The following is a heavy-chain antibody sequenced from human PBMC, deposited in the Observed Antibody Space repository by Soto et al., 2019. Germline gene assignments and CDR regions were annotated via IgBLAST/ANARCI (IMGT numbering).Heavy chain of an antibody. D-gene: IGHD3-9*01. V-gene: IGHV6-1*01. CDR3: ARDPRFTWHILTGYYESDAFDI. Sequence: SQTLSLTCAISGDSVSSNSAAWNWIRQSPSRGLEWLGRTYYRSKWYNDYAVSVKSRITINPDTSKNQFSLQLNSVTPEDTAVYYCARDPRFTWHILTGYYESDAFDIWGQGTMVTVSS. CDR1: GDSVSSNSAA. J-gene: IGHJ3*02. CDR2: TYYRSKWYN.